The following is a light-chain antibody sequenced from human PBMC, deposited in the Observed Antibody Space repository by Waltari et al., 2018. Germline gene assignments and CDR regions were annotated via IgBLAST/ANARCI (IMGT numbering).Light chain of an antibody. CDR2: EVS. CDR3: SSYAGSNNFWV. V-gene: IGLV2-8*01. J-gene: IGLJ3*02. Sequence: QSALTQPPSASGSPGQSVTISCTGTSSDVGGYNYVSWYQQHPDKAPKLMIYEVSKRPSGVPDRFSGAKSGNTASLTVSGRQAEDEADYYCSSYAGSNNFWVFGGGTKLTVL. CDR1: SSDVGGYNY.